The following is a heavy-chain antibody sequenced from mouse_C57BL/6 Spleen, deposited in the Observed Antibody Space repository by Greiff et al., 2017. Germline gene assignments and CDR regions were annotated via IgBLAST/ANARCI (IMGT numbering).Heavy chain of an antibody. V-gene: IGHV1-64*01. J-gene: IGHJ2*01. CDR1: GYTFTSYW. CDR3: ARSGETYDY. Sequence: QVQLQQPGAELVKPGASVKLSCKASGYTFTSYWMHWVKQRPGQGLEWIGMIHPNSGSTNYNEKFKSKATLTVDKSSSTDYMQLSSLTSEDSAVYYCARSGETYDYWGQGTTRTVSS. CDR2: IHPNSGST. D-gene: IGHD3-1*01.